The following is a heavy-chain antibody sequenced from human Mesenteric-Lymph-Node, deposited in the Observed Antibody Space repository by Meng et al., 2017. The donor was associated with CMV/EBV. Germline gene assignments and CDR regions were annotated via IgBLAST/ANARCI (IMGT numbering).Heavy chain of an antibody. V-gene: IGHV4-61*08. CDR1: CVSVTSGAYH. Sequence: VQLQESGPGLVKPAATLALTCIVSCVSVTSGAYHWSWIRQSPGKGLEWIGYIYGTGITIYNPSLKSRVTILLETSKNQFSLKLNSVTTADTAVYYCAKSRSSTPGIVDDWGQGTLVTVSS. CDR2: IYGTGIT. D-gene: IGHD2/OR15-2a*01. J-gene: IGHJ4*02. CDR3: AKSRSSTPGIVDD.